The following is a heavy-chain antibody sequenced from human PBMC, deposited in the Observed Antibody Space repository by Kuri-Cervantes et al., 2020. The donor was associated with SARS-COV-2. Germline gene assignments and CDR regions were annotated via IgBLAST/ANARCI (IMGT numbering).Heavy chain of an antibody. V-gene: IGHV3-15*01. CDR2: IKSKTDGGTT. Sequence: GGSPRLSCAVSGFTFSNAWMSWVRQAPGKGLGWVGRIKSKTDGGTTDYAAPVKGRFTISRDDSKNTLYLQMNSLKTEDTAVYYCTTDSTAAYCGGDCYPFGYWGQGTLVTVSS. CDR3: TTDSTAAYCGGDCYPFGY. CDR1: GFTFSNAW. D-gene: IGHD2-21*01. J-gene: IGHJ4*02.